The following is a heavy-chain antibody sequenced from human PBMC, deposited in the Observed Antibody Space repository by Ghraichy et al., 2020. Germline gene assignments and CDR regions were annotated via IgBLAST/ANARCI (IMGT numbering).Heavy chain of an antibody. CDR3: ARGCSGGTCYWVH. CDR2: INPNNGGT. Sequence: ASVKASCKASGYTLTGYYMHWVRQAPVQGLEWMGWINPNNGGTNYAQKFQGRVTMTRDTSISTAYMELSSLISDDTAVYYCARGCSGGTCYWVHWGQGTLVTVSS. V-gene: IGHV1-2*02. J-gene: IGHJ4*02. CDR1: GYTLTGYY. D-gene: IGHD2-15*01.